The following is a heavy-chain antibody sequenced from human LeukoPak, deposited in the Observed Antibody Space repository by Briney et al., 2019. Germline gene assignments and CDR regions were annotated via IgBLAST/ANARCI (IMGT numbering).Heavy chain of an antibody. D-gene: IGHD6-13*01. J-gene: IGHJ4*02. CDR2: ISYDGSNK. CDR3: ARDHSKDSSSPDY. V-gene: IGHV3-30*01. CDR1: GFTFSSYA. Sequence: PGRSLRLSCAASGFTFSSYAMHWVRQAPGKGLEWVAVISYDGSNKYYADSAKGRFTISRDNSKNTLYLQMNSLRAEDTAVYYCARDHSKDSSSPDYWGQGTLVTVSS.